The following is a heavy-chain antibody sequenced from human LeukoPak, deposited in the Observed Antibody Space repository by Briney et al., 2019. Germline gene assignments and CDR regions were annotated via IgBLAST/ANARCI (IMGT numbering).Heavy chain of an antibody. CDR3: AKDLRFYSPRPQPSPSGYFQH. CDR1: GFTFSSYA. CDR2: ISGSGGST. D-gene: IGHD3-3*01. Sequence: PGGSLRLSCAASGFTFSSYAMSWVRQAPGKGLEWVSAISGSGGSTYYADSVKGRFTISRDNSKNTLYLQMNSLRAEGTAVYYCAKDLRFYSPRPQPSPSGYFQHWGQGTLVTVSS. V-gene: IGHV3-23*01. J-gene: IGHJ1*01.